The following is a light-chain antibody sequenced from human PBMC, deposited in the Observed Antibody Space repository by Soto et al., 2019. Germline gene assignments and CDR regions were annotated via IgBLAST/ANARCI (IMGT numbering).Light chain of an antibody. V-gene: IGLV1-44*01. Sequence: QSVLTQPPSASGAPGQSVTISCSGNTSNIGSKTVSWYQQLPGAAPKLLIYSTNQWPSGVPDRFSGSKSGTSASLAISGLQSEDEADYYCATWDDSLPAVFGGGTQLTVL. CDR2: STN. CDR3: ATWDDSLPAV. CDR1: TSNIGSKT. J-gene: IGLJ2*01.